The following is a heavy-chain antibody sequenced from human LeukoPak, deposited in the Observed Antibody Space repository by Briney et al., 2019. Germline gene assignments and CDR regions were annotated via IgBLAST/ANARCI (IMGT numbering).Heavy chain of an antibody. D-gene: IGHD2-2*01. Sequence: SETLSLTCAVYGGSFSGYYWSWIRQPPGKGLEWIGEINHSGSTNYNPSLKSRVTISVDTSKNQFSLKLSSVTAADTAVYYCASGSYPFDYWGQGTLVTVSS. CDR3: ASGSYPFDY. V-gene: IGHV4-34*01. CDR1: GGSFSGYY. J-gene: IGHJ4*02. CDR2: INHSGST.